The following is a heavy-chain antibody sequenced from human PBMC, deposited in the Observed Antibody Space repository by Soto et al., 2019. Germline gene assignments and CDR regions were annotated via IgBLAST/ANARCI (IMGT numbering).Heavy chain of an antibody. CDR2: IYYSGST. Sequence: QMQLQESGPGLVKPSETLSLTCTVSGGSISSSNYYWGWIRQPPGKGLEWIGSIYYSGSTSYNSSLKSRVTISVDTSKNQFSLRLRSVTAADTAVYYCASPTLGAFDIWGQGTMVIVSS. CDR1: GGSISSSNYY. J-gene: IGHJ3*02. V-gene: IGHV4-39*01. CDR3: ASPTLGAFDI. D-gene: IGHD3-16*01.